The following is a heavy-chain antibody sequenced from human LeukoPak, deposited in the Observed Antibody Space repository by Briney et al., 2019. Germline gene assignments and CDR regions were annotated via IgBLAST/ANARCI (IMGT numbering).Heavy chain of an antibody. D-gene: IGHD2-15*01. V-gene: IGHV4-31*03. CDR3: ARDVGRISDY. CDR1: GGSISSGGYY. CDR2: IYYSGST. J-gene: IGHJ4*02. Sequence: PSETLSLTCTVSGGSISSGGYYWRWIRQHPGKGLEWIGYIYYSGSTYYNPSLKSRVTISVDTSKNQFSLKLSSVTAADTAVYYCARDVGRISDYWGQGTLDTVSS.